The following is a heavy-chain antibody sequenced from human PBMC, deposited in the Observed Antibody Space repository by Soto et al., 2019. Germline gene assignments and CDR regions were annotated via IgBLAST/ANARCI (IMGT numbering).Heavy chain of an antibody. CDR3: AREDRYWFDP. CDR1: GYTFTTYA. Sequence: ASLXSSCKAAGYTFTTYAMHWGRQAPGQRLERMGWIDAGNGNTKYSQKFQGRVSITRDTSASTVYVELGSLRSGDTAVYYCAREDRYWFDPWGQGTLVTVSS. D-gene: IGHD2-15*01. J-gene: IGHJ5*02. CDR2: IDAGNGNT. V-gene: IGHV1-3*01.